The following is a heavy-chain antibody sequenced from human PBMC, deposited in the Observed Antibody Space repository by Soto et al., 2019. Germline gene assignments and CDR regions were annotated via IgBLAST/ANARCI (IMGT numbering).Heavy chain of an antibody. CDR3: AKFYYGDYSYYYYGMAV. V-gene: IGHV3-23*01. J-gene: IGHJ6*02. Sequence: EVQVLESGGGLVQPGGSLRLSCAASGFTFSSYAMSWVRQAPGKGLEWVSAISGSGDSTRYADSVQGRFTISRDTSKHTLYLQMNSLRAEDTAVYYGAKFYYGDYSYYYYGMAVWGQGTTVTVSS. CDR2: ISGSGDST. D-gene: IGHD4-17*01. CDR1: GFTFSSYA.